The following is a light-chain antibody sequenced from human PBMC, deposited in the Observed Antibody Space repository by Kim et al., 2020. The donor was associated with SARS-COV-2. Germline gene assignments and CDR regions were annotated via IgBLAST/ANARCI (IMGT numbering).Light chain of an antibody. Sequence: QSVTISCTGTSSDVGGYNYVSWYQQHPGKGPQLMMYEVTKRPSGVPDRFSGSKSGNTASLTVSGLQTEDEADYYCSSHGSSNNPYVFGTGTKVTVL. V-gene: IGLV2-8*01. CDR1: SSDVGGYNY. CDR2: EVT. CDR3: SSHGSSNNPYV. J-gene: IGLJ1*01.